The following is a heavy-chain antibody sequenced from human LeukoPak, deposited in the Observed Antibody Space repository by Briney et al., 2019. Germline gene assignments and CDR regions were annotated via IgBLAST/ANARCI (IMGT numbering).Heavy chain of an antibody. V-gene: IGHV3-23*01. CDR3: AKDIDPNYYDSSGPALYFDY. J-gene: IGHJ4*02. D-gene: IGHD3-22*01. CDR1: GFTFSSYA. Sequence: PGGSLRLSCAASGFTFSSYAMSWVRQAPGKGLEWVSAISGSGGSTYYADSVKGRFTISRDNSKNTLYLQMNSLRAEDTAVYYCAKDIDPNYYDSSGPALYFDYWGQGTLVTVSS. CDR2: ISGSGGST.